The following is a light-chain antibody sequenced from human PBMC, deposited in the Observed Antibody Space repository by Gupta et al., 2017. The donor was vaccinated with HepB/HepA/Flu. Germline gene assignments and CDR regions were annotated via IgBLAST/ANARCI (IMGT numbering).Light chain of an antibody. CDR1: RSDVGGYNY. Sequence: QSALTQPASVSGSPGQSITISCTGSRSDVGGYNYVSWYQQHPDKAPKLMIYDVSNRPSGVSNRFSGSQSGNTASLTISGLQAEDEADYYCSSYTTTSTYVFGTGTKVTVL. J-gene: IGLJ1*01. CDR3: SSYTTTSTYV. CDR2: DVS. V-gene: IGLV2-14*03.